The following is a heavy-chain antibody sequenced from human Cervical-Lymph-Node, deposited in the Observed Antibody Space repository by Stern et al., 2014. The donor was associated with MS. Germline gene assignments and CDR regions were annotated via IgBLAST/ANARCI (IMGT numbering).Heavy chain of an antibody. CDR3: ARSPDLYDSSGYYFD. D-gene: IGHD3-22*01. CDR1: GGTLNNYA. V-gene: IGHV1-69*09. Sequence: VQLVESGAEVKKPGSSVKVSCKASGGTLNNYAVSWVRQAPGQGLEWIGKIIPFLGIANYAHKFQGIVTLTAAATTSYMEVSSLRSDDTAVYYCARSPDLYDSSGYYFDWGQGTLVTVSS. CDR2: IIPFLGIA. J-gene: IGHJ4*02.